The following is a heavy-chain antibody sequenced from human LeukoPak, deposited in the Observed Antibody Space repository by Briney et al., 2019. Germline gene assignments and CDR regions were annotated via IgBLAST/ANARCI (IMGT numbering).Heavy chain of an antibody. Sequence: GGSLRLSCAASGFTFSSYAMHWVRQAPGKGLEWVAVISYDGSDKYYADSVKGRFTISRDNSKNTLYLQMNSLRTEDTAVYYCVTVGQAGYGGQGTLATVSS. V-gene: IGHV3-30*04. CDR3: VTVGQAGY. CDR2: ISYDGSDK. CDR1: GFTFSSYA. D-gene: IGHD6-13*01. J-gene: IGHJ4*02.